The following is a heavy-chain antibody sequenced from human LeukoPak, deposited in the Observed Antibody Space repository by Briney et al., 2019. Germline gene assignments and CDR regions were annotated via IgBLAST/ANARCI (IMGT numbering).Heavy chain of an antibody. V-gene: IGHV3-33*01. Sequence: PGRSLRLSCAASGFTFSTYVMHWVRQAPGKRLERVAVIWYDGSKKDYADSVKGRFTISRDNSKNTLYLQMNSLRAEDTAVYYCAREMNYGDYFDYWGQGTLVTVSS. CDR3: AREMNYGDYFDY. CDR1: GFTFSTYV. D-gene: IGHD4-17*01. J-gene: IGHJ4*02. CDR2: IWYDGSKK.